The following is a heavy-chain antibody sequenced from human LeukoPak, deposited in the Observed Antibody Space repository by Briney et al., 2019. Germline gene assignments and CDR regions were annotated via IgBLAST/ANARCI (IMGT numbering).Heavy chain of an antibody. Sequence: GGSLRLSCAASGFTFSNYWMNWVRQAPGKGLEWVANIKEDGSDKYYVDSVKDRFTISRDNSKNTLYLQMNSLRAEDTAVYYCARDSRQGGGWFGEPSYYYGMDVWGQGTTVTVSS. D-gene: IGHD3-10*01. V-gene: IGHV3-7*03. CDR2: IKEDGSDK. CDR1: GFTFSNYW. CDR3: ARDSRQGGGWFGEPSYYYGMDV. J-gene: IGHJ6*02.